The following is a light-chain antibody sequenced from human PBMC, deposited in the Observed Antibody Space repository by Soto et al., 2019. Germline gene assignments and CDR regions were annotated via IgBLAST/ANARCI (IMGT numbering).Light chain of an antibody. V-gene: IGKV2-30*01. CDR2: KLS. CDR3: MQSIQLPLT. CDR1: QSLVYIDGYIF. J-gene: IGKJ4*01. Sequence: DVVLTQSPLSLPVTLGQPASISCRSSQSLVYIDGYIFLNLLLQRPSQPARGLIYKLSNRDSGVPDRFSGSGSGTYFTLKISRVDAEDVGVYYCMQSIQLPLTFRGGTEVYIK.